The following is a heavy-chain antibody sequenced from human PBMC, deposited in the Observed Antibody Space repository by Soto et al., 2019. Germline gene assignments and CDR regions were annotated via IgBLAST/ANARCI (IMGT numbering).Heavy chain of an antibody. V-gene: IGHV1-18*01. CDR1: GYSFAIYG. CDR3: ARDRGSGWFVY. J-gene: IGHJ4*02. Sequence: ASLKVSCKASGYSFAIYGISWVRQAPGQGLEWMGWISGYNGNTNYAQKLQGRVIITTDTSTSTAYMEVRGLRSDDTAVYFCARDRGSGWFVYWGQGTPVTVSS. CDR2: ISGYNGNT. D-gene: IGHD6-19*01.